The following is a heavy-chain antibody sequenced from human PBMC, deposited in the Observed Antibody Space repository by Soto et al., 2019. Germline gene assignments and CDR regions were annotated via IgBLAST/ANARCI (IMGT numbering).Heavy chain of an antibody. CDR3: AKGFSDSSGYYVDYYGMDV. CDR2: ISYDGSNK. CDR1: GFTFSSYG. Sequence: PGGSLRLSCAASGFTFSSYGMHWVRQAPGKGLEWVAVISYDGSNKYYADSVKGRFTISRDNSKNTLYLQMNSLRAEDTAVYYCAKGFSDSSGYYVDYYGMDVWGQGTTVTVSS. J-gene: IGHJ6*02. D-gene: IGHD3-22*01. V-gene: IGHV3-30*18.